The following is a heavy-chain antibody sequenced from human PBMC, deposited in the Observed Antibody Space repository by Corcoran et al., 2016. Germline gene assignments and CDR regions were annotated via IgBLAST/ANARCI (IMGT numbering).Heavy chain of an antibody. CDR2: ITPSGGVP. J-gene: IGHJ4*02. D-gene: IGHD1-26*01. CDR1: GYTFTSNY. V-gene: IGHV1-46*01. CDR3: ARGESGTYYD. Sequence: QVQLVQSGAEVKKPGASVKLSCKASGYTFTSNYMHWVRQAPGQGLEWMGIITPSGGVPNYAQKFQGRVTMTRYTSTSTVYMELNRLTSEDTAVYYCARGESGTYYDWGQGTLVTVSS.